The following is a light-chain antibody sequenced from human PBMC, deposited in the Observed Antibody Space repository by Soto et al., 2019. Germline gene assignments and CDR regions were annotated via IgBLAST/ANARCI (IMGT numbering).Light chain of an antibody. CDR2: WSS. V-gene: IGKV4-1*01. CDR3: QQYFTSPWT. Sequence: DIVMTQSPDSLAVSLGERATFNCKSSQSILDRSKNKYYLAWYQQKSGQPPKLLIYWSSLRESGVPVRFTGSVSGTDFTLTISSLQAEDVAVYYCQQYFTSPWTFGQGTKVEI. J-gene: IGKJ1*01. CDR1: QSILDRSKNKYY.